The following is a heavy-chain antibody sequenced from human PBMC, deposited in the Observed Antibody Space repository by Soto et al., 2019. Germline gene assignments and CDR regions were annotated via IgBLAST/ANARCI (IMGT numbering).Heavy chain of an antibody. V-gene: IGHV3-9*01. J-gene: IGHJ4*02. CDR2: ISWNSGSI. D-gene: IGHD4-17*01. CDR3: AKDTLRYGDYGHIDY. CDR1: GFTFDDYA. Sequence: PGGSLRLSCAASGFTFDDYAMHWVRQAPGKGLEWVSGISWNSGSIGYADSVKGRFTISRDNAKNSLYLQMNSLRAEDTALYYCAKDTLRYGDYGHIDYWGQGTLVTVSS.